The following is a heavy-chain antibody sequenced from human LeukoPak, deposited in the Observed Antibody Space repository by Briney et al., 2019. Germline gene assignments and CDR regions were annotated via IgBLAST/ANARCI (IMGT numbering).Heavy chain of an antibody. J-gene: IGHJ5*02. CDR1: GYTFTGYY. CDR3: AREWVPSDSSGFGFDP. Sequence: ASVKVSCKASGYTFTGYYMHWVRQAPGQGLEWMGWINPNSGGTNYAQKFQGRVTMTRDTSISTAYMELSRLRSDDTAVYYCAREWVPSDSSGFGFDPWGQGTLVTVSS. CDR2: INPNSGGT. D-gene: IGHD3-22*01. V-gene: IGHV1-2*02.